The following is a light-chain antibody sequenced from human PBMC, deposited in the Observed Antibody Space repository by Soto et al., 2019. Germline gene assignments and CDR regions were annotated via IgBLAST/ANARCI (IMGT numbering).Light chain of an antibody. CDR1: SSDVGGYNY. J-gene: IGLJ2*01. CDR3: CSYAGSNTVV. Sequence: QSALARPPSASGSPGQSVTISCTGTSSDVGGYNYVSWYQLHPGKAPKLIIYEVTKRPSGVPDRFSGSKSGNTASLTVSGLQAEDEADYHCCSYAGSNTVVFGGGTKLTVL. CDR2: EVT. V-gene: IGLV2-8*01.